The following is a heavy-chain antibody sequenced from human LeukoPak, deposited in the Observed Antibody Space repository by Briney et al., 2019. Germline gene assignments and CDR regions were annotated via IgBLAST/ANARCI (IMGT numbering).Heavy chain of an antibody. J-gene: IGHJ4*02. V-gene: IGHV3-7*01. CDR2: IKQDGSEK. CDR1: GFTFSSYW. CDR3: ARGYYYDSRVLDY. Sequence: GGSLRLSCAASGFTFSSYWMSWVRQAPGKGLEWVANIKQDGSEKYYVDSVKGRFTISRDNAKNSLYLQMNSLRAEDTAVYYCARGYYYDSRVLDYWGQGTLVTVSS. D-gene: IGHD3-22*01.